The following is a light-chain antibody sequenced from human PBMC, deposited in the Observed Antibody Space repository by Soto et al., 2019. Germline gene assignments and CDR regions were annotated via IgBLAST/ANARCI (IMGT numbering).Light chain of an antibody. CDR3: QQYNSHSSGT. V-gene: IGKV1-5*03. J-gene: IGKJ1*01. Sequence: DIQMTQSPSTLSASVGDRVTITCRASQSIDSWLAWYQQKPGKAPNLLIYKASSLESGVPSRFSGSGSGTEFTLTISSLQPDDFATYYCQQYNSHSSGTFGQGTKVDIK. CDR1: QSIDSW. CDR2: KAS.